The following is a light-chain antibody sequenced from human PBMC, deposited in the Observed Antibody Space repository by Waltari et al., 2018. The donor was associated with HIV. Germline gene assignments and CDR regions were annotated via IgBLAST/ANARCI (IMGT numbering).Light chain of an antibody. CDR2: WAS. J-gene: IGKJ2*01. V-gene: IGKV4-1*01. CDR3: QQYYTTPHT. CDR1: QNILYSSNNKNY. Sequence: DIVMTQSPDSLAVSLGERATINCKSSQNILYSSNNKNYLAWYQQKPGQPPKLLIYWASTREFGVPDRLSGSGSGTDFTLTVSSLQAEDVAVYYCQQYYTTPHTFGQGTNLEIK.